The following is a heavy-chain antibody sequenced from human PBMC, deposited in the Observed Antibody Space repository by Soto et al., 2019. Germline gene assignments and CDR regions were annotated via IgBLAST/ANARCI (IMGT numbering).Heavy chain of an antibody. J-gene: IGHJ3*02. CDR1: SGSISNNNYY. Sequence: TLSLTCTVSSGSISNNNYYWGWIRQPPGEGQEWIGNIRYSGSTYYNPSLKSRVTISVDTSKNQFSLKLSSVTAADTAVYYCARRVVVVVAATTNDAFDIWGQGTMVTVSS. D-gene: IGHD2-15*01. CDR2: IRYSGST. CDR3: ARRVVVVVAATTNDAFDI. V-gene: IGHV4-39*07.